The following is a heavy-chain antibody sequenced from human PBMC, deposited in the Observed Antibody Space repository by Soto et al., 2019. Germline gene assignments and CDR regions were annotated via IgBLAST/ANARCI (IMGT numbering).Heavy chain of an antibody. J-gene: IGHJ6*02. Sequence: GGPLRLSCAASGLIFRDWCRSWIRQAPGKGLEWISYISKDSGRATRYADSVKGRFTISRDNAKNTLYLQMNSLRAEDTAVYYCATYIMTTSYYYYGMDVWGQGTTVTVSS. V-gene: IGHV3-11*01. CDR1: GLIFRDWC. CDR2: ISKDSGRAT. D-gene: IGHD4-17*01. CDR3: ATYIMTTSYYYYGMDV.